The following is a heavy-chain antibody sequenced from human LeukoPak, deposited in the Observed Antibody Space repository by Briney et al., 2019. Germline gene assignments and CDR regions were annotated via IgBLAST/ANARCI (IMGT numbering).Heavy chain of an antibody. J-gene: IGHJ4*02. CDR2: INPMTGGT. D-gene: IGHD3-10*01. V-gene: IGHV1-2*02. CDR3: ARSGTFFGVDY. CDR1: GYSFTGYY. Sequence: ASVKVSCKASGYSFTGYYMHWVRQAPGQGLEWMGWINPMTGGTDYAQKFQGRVTMTGDTSISTAYMELSRLRSDDTAVYYCARSGTFFGVDYWGQGTLVTVSS.